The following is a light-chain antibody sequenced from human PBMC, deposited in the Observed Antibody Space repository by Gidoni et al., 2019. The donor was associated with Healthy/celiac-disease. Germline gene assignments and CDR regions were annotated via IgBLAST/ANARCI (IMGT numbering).Light chain of an antibody. V-gene: IGKV3-15*01. J-gene: IGKJ1*01. CDR2: GAS. CDR1: QSVSSN. Sequence: EIGMTQSPATLSVSPGERATLSCRASQSVSSNLAWYLQKPGQAPRLLIYGASTRATGIPARFSGSGSGTEFTLTISSLQPEDFAVYYCQQYNNWPPWTFGQGTKVEIK. CDR3: QQYNNWPPWT.